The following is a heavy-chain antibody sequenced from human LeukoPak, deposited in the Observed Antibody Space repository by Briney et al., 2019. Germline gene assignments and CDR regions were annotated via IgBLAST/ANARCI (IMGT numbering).Heavy chain of an antibody. Sequence: SETLSLTCTVPGGSISGSSYYWGWIRQPPGKGLEWIVSIYYSGSTYYNPSLKSRVTISVDTSKNQFSLKLSSVTAADTAVYYCARGRLDIITMIVVELDYWGQGTLVTVSS. CDR1: GGSISGSSYY. J-gene: IGHJ4*02. CDR2: IYYSGST. CDR3: ARGRLDIITMIVVELDY. V-gene: IGHV4-39*07. D-gene: IGHD3-22*01.